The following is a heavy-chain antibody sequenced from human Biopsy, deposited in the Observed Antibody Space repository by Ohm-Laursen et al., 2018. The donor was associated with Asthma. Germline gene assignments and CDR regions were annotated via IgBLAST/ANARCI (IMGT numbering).Heavy chain of an antibody. CDR3: ARDGTDMNEAIPKDY. J-gene: IGHJ4*02. V-gene: IGHV3-21*01. D-gene: IGHD2-2*02. CDR2: ISSSSSYI. Sequence: GSLRLSCAASGFTFDDYAMNWVRQAPGKGLEWVSSISSSSSYIYYADSVKGRFTISRDNAKNSLYLQMNSLRAEDTAVYYCARDGTDMNEAIPKDYWGQGTLVTVSS. CDR1: GFTFDDYA.